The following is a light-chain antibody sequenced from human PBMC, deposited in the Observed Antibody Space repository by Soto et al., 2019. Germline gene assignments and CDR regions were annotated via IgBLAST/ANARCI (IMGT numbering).Light chain of an antibody. CDR3: CSYAGSSTPYV. V-gene: IGLV2-11*01. CDR2: DVN. CDR1: SNDVGRFDY. J-gene: IGLJ1*01. Sequence: QSVLTQPRSVSGSPGQSVTISCTGTSNDVGRFDYVSWYQQHPGKAPKVIIYDVNERPSGVPNRFSGSKPGNTASLTISGLQADDEADYYCCSYAGSSTPYVFGTGTKVT.